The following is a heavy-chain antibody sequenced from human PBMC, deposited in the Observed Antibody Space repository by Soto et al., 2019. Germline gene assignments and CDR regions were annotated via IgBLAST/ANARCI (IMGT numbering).Heavy chain of an antibody. J-gene: IGHJ4*02. CDR1: GYIFTAYS. V-gene: IGHV1-2*02. D-gene: IGHD6-19*01. CDR3: AREASAVISLDY. CDR2: FNPNSGDT. Sequence: ASVKVSCKASGYIFTAYSMHCVRQAPGQGLEWVGWFNPNSGDTIYAQKFQGRVTLTGDTSISTAYMELYSLTSDDTAVYYCAREASAVISLDYWGRGTLVTVSS.